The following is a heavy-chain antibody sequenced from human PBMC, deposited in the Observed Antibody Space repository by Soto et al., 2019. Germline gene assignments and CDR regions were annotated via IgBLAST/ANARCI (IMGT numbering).Heavy chain of an antibody. CDR1: GGSFSGSY. V-gene: IGHV4-34*01. D-gene: IGHD3-3*01. CDR3: AREARITIFGVGITGSCFDP. J-gene: IGHJ5*02. Sequence: EPLSLTCAVYGGSFSGSYWSWIRQPPGKGLEWIGEINHSGSTNYNPSLKSRDTISVDTSKNQFSLKLSSVTAADTAVYDCAREARITIFGVGITGSCFDPWGQGTMVAVCS. CDR2: INHSGST.